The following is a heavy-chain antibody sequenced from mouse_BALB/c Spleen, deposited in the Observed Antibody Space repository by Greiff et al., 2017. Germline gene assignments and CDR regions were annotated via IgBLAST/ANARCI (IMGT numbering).Heavy chain of an antibody. CDR2: ISYSGST. CDR3: ARSAGPAWFAY. CDR1: GYSITSDYA. D-gene: IGHD1-2*01. V-gene: IGHV3-2*02. J-gene: IGHJ3*01. Sequence: EVKLVESGPGLVKPSQSLSLTCTVTGYSITSDYAWNWLRQLPGNELEWMGYISYSGSTSYNPSLKSRISITRDTSKNQFFLQLNSVTTEDTATYYCARSAGPAWFAYWGQGTLVTVSA.